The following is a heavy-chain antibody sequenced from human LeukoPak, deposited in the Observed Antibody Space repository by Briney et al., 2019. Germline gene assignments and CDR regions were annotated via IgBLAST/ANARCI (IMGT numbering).Heavy chain of an antibody. D-gene: IGHD4-17*01. Sequence: GGSLRLSCAASEITFSTYAMTWVRQAPGKGLEWVSSISASGVSAYYADSVKGRFTISRDNSKNTLYLQMNSLRAEDTALYHCARGGPYGDYAFCFDYWGQGTLVTVSS. J-gene: IGHJ4*02. CDR1: EITFSTYA. V-gene: IGHV3-23*01. CDR2: ISASGVSA. CDR3: ARGGPYGDYAFCFDY.